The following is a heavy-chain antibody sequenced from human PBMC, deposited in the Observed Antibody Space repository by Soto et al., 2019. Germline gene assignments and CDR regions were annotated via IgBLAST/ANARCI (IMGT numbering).Heavy chain of an antibody. CDR1: GGSISSGGDY. V-gene: IGHV4-31*03. CDR2: IYYSGST. CDR3: ARATPYYSYGMDG. Sequence: QVQLQESGPGLVKPSQTLSLTCTVSGGSISSGGDYWSWIRQHPGKGLEWIRYIYYSGSTYYNPSLKSRVTLSVDTSKNHFSLKLSSVTAADTAVYYCARATPYYSYGMDGWGQGTTVTVSS. J-gene: IGHJ6*02. D-gene: IGHD2-15*01.